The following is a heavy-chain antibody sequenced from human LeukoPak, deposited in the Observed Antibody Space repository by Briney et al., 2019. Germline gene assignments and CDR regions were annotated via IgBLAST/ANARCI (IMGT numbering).Heavy chain of an antibody. J-gene: IGHJ4*02. Sequence: PSETLSLTCTVSGVSMSAYQWSWVRQSPEKGLEWIGCINTKGETSYNPSLKSRVTTSVDTSKSQFSLRLTSVTAADTAVYYCATSNDAKIAPFDHWGQGAPITVSS. CDR2: INTKGET. CDR3: ATSNDAKIAPFDH. D-gene: IGHD2-21*01. V-gene: IGHV4-4*09. CDR1: GVSMSAYQ.